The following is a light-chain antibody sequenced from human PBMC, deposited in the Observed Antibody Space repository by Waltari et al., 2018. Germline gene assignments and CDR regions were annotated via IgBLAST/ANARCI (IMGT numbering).Light chain of an antibody. CDR3: QAWDSTTVV. CDR1: KFGDKY. Sequence: SYELTQPPSVSVSPGQTASITCSGAKFGDKYACWYQQKPGQSPVLVIYQDGKRPSGIPERFSGSNSGNTATLTISGTQAMDEADYYCQAWDSTTVVFGGGTKLTVL. J-gene: IGLJ2*01. CDR2: QDG. V-gene: IGLV3-1*01.